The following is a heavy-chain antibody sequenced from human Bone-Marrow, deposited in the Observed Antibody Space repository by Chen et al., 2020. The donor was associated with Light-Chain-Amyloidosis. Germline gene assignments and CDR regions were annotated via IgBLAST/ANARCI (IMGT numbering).Heavy chain of an antibody. CDR2: MGGSGCRR. Sequence: EVQLVESGGGLLQRGGSLRLSCAASGFAFSSYAMSWVRQAPGKGLEWGCIMGGSGCRRYDGDSVKGRITSSRDNSKNALFLKMNRVRAEDTAVDYCAKDISYDDILPGYPADAFDIWGQGTMVTVSS. D-gene: IGHD3-9*01. J-gene: IGHJ3*02. CDR1: GFAFSSYA. CDR3: AKDISYDDILPGYPADAFDI. V-gene: IGHV3-23*04.